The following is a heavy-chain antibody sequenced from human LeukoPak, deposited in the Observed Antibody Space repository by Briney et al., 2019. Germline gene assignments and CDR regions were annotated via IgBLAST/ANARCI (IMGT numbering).Heavy chain of an antibody. CDR1: GGSMNNYY. CDR2: IYNTGIT. CDR3: ASGYSYGLRDY. V-gene: IGHV4-4*07. J-gene: IGHJ4*02. D-gene: IGHD5-18*01. Sequence: SETLSLTCTVSGGSMNNYYWSWIRQPAGKGLEWIGRIYNTGITNYNPSLKSRVTMSVDTSNNQFSLKLSSVTAADTAVYYCASGYSYGLRDYWGQGTLVIVSS.